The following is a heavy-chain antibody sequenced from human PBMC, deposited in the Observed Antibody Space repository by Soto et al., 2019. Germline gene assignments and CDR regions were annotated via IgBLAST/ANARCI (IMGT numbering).Heavy chain of an antibody. Sequence: QVHLVQSGAEVKRPGSSVRVSCRASGGTFYTYAFTWVRQAPGQGLEWMGGITPMIGTTKYAQKFHGRVTFSADESTSTAYMELSNPRSDDTAFYYCARDVSVMTSVFGFWGQGTLITVSS. CDR2: ITPMIGTT. J-gene: IGHJ4*02. CDR3: ARDVSVMTSVFGF. V-gene: IGHV1-69*01. D-gene: IGHD3-10*01. CDR1: GGTFYTYA.